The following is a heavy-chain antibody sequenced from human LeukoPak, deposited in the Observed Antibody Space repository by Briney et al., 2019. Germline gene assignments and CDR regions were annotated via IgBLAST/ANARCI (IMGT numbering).Heavy chain of an antibody. J-gene: IGHJ4*02. V-gene: IGHV3-21*01. Sequence: PGGSLRLSCAASGFTFSSYSMNSVRQAPGKGLEWVSSISSGSSFIYYADSVKGRFTISIDNAKNSLFLQMNSLRAEDTAVYYCARESSGYFYWGQGTLVTVSS. CDR3: ARESSGYFY. CDR1: GFTFSSYS. CDR2: ISSGSSFI. D-gene: IGHD3-22*01.